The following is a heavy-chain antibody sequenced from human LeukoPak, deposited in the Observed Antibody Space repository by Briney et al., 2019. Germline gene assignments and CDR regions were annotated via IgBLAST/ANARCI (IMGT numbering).Heavy chain of an antibody. V-gene: IGHV4-30-2*01. J-gene: IGHJ4*02. CDR2: IYHSGST. CDR3: ARGRESYLDFDY. CDR1: GGSISSGGYS. Sequence: SQTLSLTCAVSGGSISSGGYSWSWIRQPPGKGLEWIGYIYHSGSTYYNPSLKSRVTISVDRSKNQFSLKLSSVTAADTAVYYCARGRESYLDFDYWGQGTLVTVSS. D-gene: IGHD2/OR15-2a*01.